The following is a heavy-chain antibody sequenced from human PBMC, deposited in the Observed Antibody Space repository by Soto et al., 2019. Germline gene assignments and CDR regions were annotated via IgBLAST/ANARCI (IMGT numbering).Heavy chain of an antibody. V-gene: IGHV4-59*01. CDR3: AGLRGYAGSRIDY. CDR2: ISYSGNT. J-gene: IGHJ4*02. Sequence: PSETLSLTCTVSDGSIIIGHWSLIRQPPGKGLEWIGYISYSGNTNYNPSLKSRVTMSVDTPKNQFSLRLSSVTTADTAVYYCAGLRGYAGSRIDYWGQGTLVTVAS. D-gene: IGHD2-15*01. CDR1: DGSIIIGH.